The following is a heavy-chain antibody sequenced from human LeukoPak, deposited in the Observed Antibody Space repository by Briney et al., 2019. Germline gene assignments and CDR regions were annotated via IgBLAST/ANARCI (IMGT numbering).Heavy chain of an antibody. V-gene: IGHV4-59*08. D-gene: IGHD5-18*01. CDR3: ARRYSYGPFDY. CDR1: GGSISSYY. Sequence: DPSETLSLTCTVSGGSISSYYWSWIRQPPGKGLEWIGYIYYSGSTNYNPSPKSRVTISVDTSKNQFSLKLSSVTAADTAVYYCARRYSYGPFDYWGQGTLVTVSS. J-gene: IGHJ4*02. CDR2: IYYSGST.